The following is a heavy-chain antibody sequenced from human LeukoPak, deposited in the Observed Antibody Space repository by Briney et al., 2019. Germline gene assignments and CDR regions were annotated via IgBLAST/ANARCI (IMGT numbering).Heavy chain of an antibody. Sequence: PGGSLRLSCAASGFTFSSYSMNWVRQAPGKGLEWVSSISSSSYIYYADSVKGRFTISRDNAKNSLYLQMNSLRAEDTAVYYCARDRKMATIFMDVWGQGTTVTVSS. CDR2: ISSSSYI. D-gene: IGHD5-24*01. CDR3: ARDRKMATIFMDV. CDR1: GFTFSSYS. V-gene: IGHV3-21*01. J-gene: IGHJ6*02.